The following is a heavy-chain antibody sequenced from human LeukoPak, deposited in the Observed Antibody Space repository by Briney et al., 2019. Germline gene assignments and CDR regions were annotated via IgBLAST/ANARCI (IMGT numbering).Heavy chain of an antibody. CDR1: GYTFTGYQ. CDR2: VNPNSGGT. D-gene: IGHD3-9*01. CDR3: ARDDILTGLFDY. J-gene: IGHJ4*01. V-gene: IGHV1-2*02. Sequence: ASVKVSCKASGYTFTGYQIQWVRQAPGQGLEWMGWVNPNSGGTNYAQKFKDRVTMTRDTSISSVYLELSRLRSDDTAVYYCARDDILTGLFDYWGQGTLVTVSS.